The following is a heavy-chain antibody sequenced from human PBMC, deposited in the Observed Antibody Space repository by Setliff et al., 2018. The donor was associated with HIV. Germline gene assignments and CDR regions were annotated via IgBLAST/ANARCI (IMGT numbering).Heavy chain of an antibody. CDR1: GYSFSGGYY. D-gene: IGHD2-2*01. V-gene: IGHV4-38-2*01. CDR3: ARHRDPPGTSWIFYYYYMDL. J-gene: IGHJ6*03. CDR2: ISHGGST. Sequence: SETLSLTCAVSGYSFSGGYYWAWIRQPPGKGLEWIGEISHGGSTNYNPSLSSRLTISVDTSKTQVSLRLSSVTAADTGVYYCARHRDPPGTSWIFYYYYMDLWGGGTTVTVSS.